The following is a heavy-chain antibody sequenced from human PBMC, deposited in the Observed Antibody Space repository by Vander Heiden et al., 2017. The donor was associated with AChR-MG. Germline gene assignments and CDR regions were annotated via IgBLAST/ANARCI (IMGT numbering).Heavy chain of an antibody. CDR2: RKQDGSEK. J-gene: IGHJ4*02. D-gene: IGHD3-22*01. CDR3: ARDKTNHYYDSSGYYGSD. V-gene: IGHV3-7*01. CDR1: GFTFSRYW. Sequence: EVQLVESGGGLVQPGGSLRLSCVASGFTFSRYWVGWVRQAPGKVLEWVANRKQDGSEKYYVDSVKGRFTISRDNAKNSLYLQMNSLRAEDTAVYYCARDKTNHYYDSSGYYGSDWGQGTLVTVSS.